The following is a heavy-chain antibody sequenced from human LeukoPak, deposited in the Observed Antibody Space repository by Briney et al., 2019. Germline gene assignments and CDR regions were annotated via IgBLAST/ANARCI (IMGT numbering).Heavy chain of an antibody. CDR1: GFTFSDYY. CDR2: ISSSGSTI. V-gene: IGHV3-11*01. D-gene: IGHD3-22*01. Sequence: NSGGSLRLSCAASGFTFSDYYMSWIRQAPGKGLEWVSYISSSGSTIYYADSVKGRFTISRDNAKNSLYLQMNSLRAEDTAVYYCAKQGSDSGYSPADFWGQGTLVTVSS. CDR3: AKQGSDSGYSPADF. J-gene: IGHJ4*02.